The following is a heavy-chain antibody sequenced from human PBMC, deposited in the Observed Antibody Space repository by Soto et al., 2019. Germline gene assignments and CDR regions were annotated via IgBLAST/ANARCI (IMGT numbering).Heavy chain of an antibody. CDR1: GFTFISRW. J-gene: IGHJ4*02. CDR3: ARDTSYSTDY. CDR2: INSDGSTT. D-gene: IGHD2-2*01. V-gene: IGHV3-74*01. Sequence: GGSLRLSCATSGFTFISRWIHFFRQAPGKGLVWVSYINSDGSTTTYADSVKGRFTISRDNAKNTVYLQMNSLRVDDTAVYYCARDTSYSTDYWGQGTLVTVSS.